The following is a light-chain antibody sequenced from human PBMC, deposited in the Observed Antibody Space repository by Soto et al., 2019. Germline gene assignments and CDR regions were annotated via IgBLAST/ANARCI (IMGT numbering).Light chain of an antibody. CDR1: KLGDKY. J-gene: IGLJ1*01. V-gene: IGLV3-1*01. Sequence: SYELTQPPSVSVSPGQTASITCSGDKLGDKYACWYQQKPGQSPVLVIYQDSKRPSGIPERFSGSNSGNTATLTISGTQAMDEADYYCQAWDSPYVFGPGTMVTVL. CDR2: QDS. CDR3: QAWDSPYV.